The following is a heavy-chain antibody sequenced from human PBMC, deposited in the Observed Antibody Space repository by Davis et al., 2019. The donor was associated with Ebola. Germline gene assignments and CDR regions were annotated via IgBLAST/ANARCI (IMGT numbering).Heavy chain of an antibody. D-gene: IGHD1-26*01. CDR2: IKSKTDGGTT. Sequence: GGSLRLSCAASGFTFSSYSMNWVRQAPGKGLEWVGRIKSKTDGGTTDYAAPVKGRFTISRDDSKNTLYLQMNSLKTEDTAVYYCTTDGGSGSYRGNYYYYYGMDVWGQGTTVTVSS. J-gene: IGHJ6*02. CDR1: GFTFSSYS. V-gene: IGHV3-15*01. CDR3: TTDGGSGSYRGNYYYYYGMDV.